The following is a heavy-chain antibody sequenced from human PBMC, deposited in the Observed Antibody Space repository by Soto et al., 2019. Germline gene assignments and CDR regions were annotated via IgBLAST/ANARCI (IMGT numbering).Heavy chain of an antibody. CDR2: ISYDGSNK. D-gene: IGHD3-3*01. J-gene: IGHJ4*02. V-gene: IGHV3-30*18. CDR3: AKMGRDFWSGIDY. CDR1: GFTFSSYG. Sequence: PGGSLRLSCAASGFTFSSYGMHWVRQAPGKGLEWVAVISYDGSNKYYADSVKGRFTISRDNSKNTLYLQMNSLRAEDTAVYYCAKMGRDFWSGIDYWGQGTLVTVSS.